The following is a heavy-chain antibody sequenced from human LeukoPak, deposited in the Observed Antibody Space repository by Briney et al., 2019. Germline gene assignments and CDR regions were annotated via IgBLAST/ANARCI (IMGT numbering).Heavy chain of an antibody. J-gene: IGHJ5*02. CDR2: IYLGDSDT. CDR1: GYSFTSYW. V-gene: IGHV5-51*01. CDR3: ARHLEGGRGYSFSNWFDP. Sequence: GESLKISCKGSGYSFTSYWIGWVRQMPGKGLEWMGIIYLGDSDTRYSPSFQGQVTISADKSISTAYLQWSSLKASDTAMYYCARHLEGGRGYSFSNWFDPWGQGTLVTVSS. D-gene: IGHD5-18*01.